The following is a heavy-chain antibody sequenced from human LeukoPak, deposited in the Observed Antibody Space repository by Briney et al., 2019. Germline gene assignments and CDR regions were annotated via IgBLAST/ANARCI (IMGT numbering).Heavy chain of an antibody. CDR3: AREGERLLWFGELSGYYFDY. J-gene: IGHJ4*02. CDR1: GGSISSYY. CDR2: IYYSGSI. Sequence: PSETLSLTCTVSGGSISSYYWSWVRQPPGKGLEWIGYIYYSGSINYNPSLKSRVTISVDTSKNQFSLKLSSVTAADTAVYYCAREGERLLWFGELSGYYFDYWGQGTLVTVSS. D-gene: IGHD3-10*01. V-gene: IGHV4-59*12.